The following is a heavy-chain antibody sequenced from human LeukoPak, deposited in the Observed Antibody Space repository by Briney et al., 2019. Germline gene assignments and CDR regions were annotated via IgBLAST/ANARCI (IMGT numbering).Heavy chain of an antibody. Sequence: PGGSLRLSCSASGFTFSGHFMHWVRQAPGKGLEYVSSISVNGDKTLYAESVKGRFTISRDNAKNSLYLQMNSLRAEDTAVYYCTREYASSHSSGYWGQGTLVTVSS. CDR3: TREYASSHSSGY. CDR2: ISVNGDKT. J-gene: IGHJ4*02. V-gene: IGHV3-64*04. D-gene: IGHD3-10*01. CDR1: GFTFSGHF.